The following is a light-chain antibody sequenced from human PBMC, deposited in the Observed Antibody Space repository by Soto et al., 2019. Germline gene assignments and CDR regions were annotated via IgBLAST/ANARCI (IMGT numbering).Light chain of an antibody. Sequence: EIVMTQSPATLSVSPGERATLSCRASQSVSSNLAWYQQKPGQAPRLLIYGASTRATGIPARFSGSGSGTEFTLSISSLHSESFAVYYCQQYNNWPETFGQGTKVEIK. V-gene: IGKV3-15*01. CDR3: QQYNNWPET. J-gene: IGKJ1*01. CDR2: GAS. CDR1: QSVSSN.